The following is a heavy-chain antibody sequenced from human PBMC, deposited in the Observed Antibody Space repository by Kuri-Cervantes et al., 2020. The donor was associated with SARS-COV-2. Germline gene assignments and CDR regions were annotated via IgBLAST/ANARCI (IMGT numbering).Heavy chain of an antibody. J-gene: IGHJ4*02. D-gene: IGHD3-22*01. Sequence: KVSCKGSGYSFTSYWIGWVRQMPGKGLEWMGIIYPGDSDTRYSPSFQGQATISADKSISTAYLQWSSLKASDTAMYYCARQKFHYYDSSGYQGATDYWGQRTLVTVSS. CDR1: GYSFTSYW. CDR2: IYPGDSDT. CDR3: ARQKFHYYDSSGYQGATDY. V-gene: IGHV5-51*01.